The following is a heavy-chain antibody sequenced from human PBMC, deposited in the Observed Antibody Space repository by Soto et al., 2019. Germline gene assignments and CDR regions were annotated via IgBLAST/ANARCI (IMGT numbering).Heavy chain of an antibody. J-gene: IGHJ4*02. CDR3: VRWDGYGDL. D-gene: IGHD5-18*01. Sequence: EVQLLESGGGLVQPGGSLRLSCAASGFTFSSYAMSWVRQAPGKGLEWVSAISGSGGSTYYADSVKGRFTISRDNSKNTLYLQMNSLRVEDTAKYYCVRWDGYGDLWGQGTLVTVSS. CDR1: GFTFSSYA. CDR2: ISGSGGST. V-gene: IGHV3-23*01.